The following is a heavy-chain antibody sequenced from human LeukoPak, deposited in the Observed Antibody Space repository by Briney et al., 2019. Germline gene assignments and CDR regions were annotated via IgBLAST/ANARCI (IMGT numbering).Heavy chain of an antibody. V-gene: IGHV4-39*07. D-gene: IGHD6-6*01. CDR3: ARVVASSARLVDY. CDR1: GGSISSSNYS. CDR2: IYYSGST. J-gene: IGHJ4*02. Sequence: SETLSLTCTVSGGSISSSNYSWGWIRQPPGKGLEWIGTIYYSGSTYYNPSLKSRVTISVDKNQFSLKLSSVTAADTAIYYCARVVASSARLVDYWGQGTLVTVSP.